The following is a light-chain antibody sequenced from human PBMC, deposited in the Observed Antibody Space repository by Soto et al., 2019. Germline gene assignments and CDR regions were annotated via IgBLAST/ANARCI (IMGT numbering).Light chain of an antibody. CDR3: QKYNSVPFT. J-gene: IGKJ3*01. Sequence: DIQMTQSPSSLSASVGDRVTITCRASQSISSYLNWYQQKPGKAPKLLIYAASSLQSGVPPRFSGSGSGTDFTLTITSLQPEDVATYYCQKYNSVPFTFGPGTRVEIK. CDR1: QSISSY. V-gene: IGKV1-39*01. CDR2: AAS.